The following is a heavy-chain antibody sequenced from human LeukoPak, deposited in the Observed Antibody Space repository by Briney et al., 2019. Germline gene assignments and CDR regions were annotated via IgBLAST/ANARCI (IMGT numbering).Heavy chain of an antibody. CDR3: ARESGGGNDY. CDR1: GYTFSDYY. V-gene: IGHV1-2*02. Sequence: ASVKVSCKASGYTFSDYYIHWVRQAPGEGLEWLGWINPYSGGTNYAQKFQGRVTMTRDTSISTAYMELSRLRSDDTAVYYCARESGGGNDYWGQGTLVTVSS. CDR2: INPYSGGT. D-gene: IGHD2-15*01. J-gene: IGHJ4*02.